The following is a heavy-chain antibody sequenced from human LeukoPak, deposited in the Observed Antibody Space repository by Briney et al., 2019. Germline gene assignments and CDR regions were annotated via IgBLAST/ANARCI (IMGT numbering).Heavy chain of an antibody. CDR3: ARGGRVITMVRGVIITPPHY. CDR1: GYTFTSYG. Sequence: ASVKVSCKASGYTFTSYGISWVRQAPGQGLEWMGWISAYNGNTNYAQKLQGRVTMTTDTSTSTAYMELRGLRPDDTAVYYCARGGRVITMVRGVIITPPHYWGQGTLVTVSS. V-gene: IGHV1-18*01. D-gene: IGHD3-10*01. CDR2: ISAYNGNT. J-gene: IGHJ4*02.